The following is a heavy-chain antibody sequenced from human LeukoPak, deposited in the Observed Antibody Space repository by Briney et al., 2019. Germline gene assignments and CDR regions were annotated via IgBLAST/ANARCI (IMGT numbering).Heavy chain of an antibody. V-gene: IGHV1-69*13. CDR3: ARGVLYDILTGPTSSTHYYYGMDV. CDR2: IIPIFGTA. Sequence: SVKVSCKASGFTFTSHDYNWVRQATGQGLEWMGGIIPIFGTANYAQKFQGRVTITADESTSTAYMELSSLRSEDTAVYYCARGVLYDILTGPTSSTHYYYGMDVWGQGTTVTVSS. CDR1: GFTFTSHD. J-gene: IGHJ6*02. D-gene: IGHD3-9*01.